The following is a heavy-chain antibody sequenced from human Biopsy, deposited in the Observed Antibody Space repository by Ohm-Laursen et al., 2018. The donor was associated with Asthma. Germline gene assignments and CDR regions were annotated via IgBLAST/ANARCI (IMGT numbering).Heavy chain of an antibody. CDR2: ITFDGSTQ. Sequence: SLRLSCSASGTHFGSYNMHWARQAPGKGLEWVAVITFDGSTQHYGDSVKGRFTISRDNSKNTLYLQMNSLRAEDTAVYYCARESSVAGSSDFDSWGQGTLVTVSS. CDR3: ARESSVAGSSDFDS. CDR1: GTHFGSYN. J-gene: IGHJ4*02. D-gene: IGHD6-19*01. V-gene: IGHV3-30-3*01.